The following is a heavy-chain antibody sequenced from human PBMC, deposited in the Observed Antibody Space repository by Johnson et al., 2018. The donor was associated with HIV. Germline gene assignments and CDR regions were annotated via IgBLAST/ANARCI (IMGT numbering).Heavy chain of an antibody. J-gene: IGHJ3*02. CDR1: GLTFSSYV. D-gene: IGHD1-26*01. Sequence: VQLVESGGGVVQPGGSLSASCAAPGLTFSSYVMHWVRQAPGSGLEYVSAISTNGGSTYYANSVKGRLTIYRDNSKNTLYLQMGSLRAEDMAVYYCARGWELLTPAFDIWGQGTMVTVSS. CDR3: ARGWELLTPAFDI. V-gene: IGHV3-64*01. CDR2: ISTNGGST.